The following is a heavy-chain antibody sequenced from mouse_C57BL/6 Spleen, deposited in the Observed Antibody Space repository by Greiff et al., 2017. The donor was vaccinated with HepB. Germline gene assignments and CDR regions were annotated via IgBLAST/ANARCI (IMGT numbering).Heavy chain of an antibody. CDR1: GYTFTTYP. CDR3: ARGDYYGSSSYAMDY. V-gene: IGHV1-47*01. CDR2: FHPYNDDT. D-gene: IGHD1-1*01. Sequence: QVQLKQSGAELVKPGASVKMSCKASGYTFTTYPIEWMKQNHGKSLEWIGNFHPYNDDTKYNAKFKGKATLTVEKSSSTVYLELSRLTSDDSAVYYCARGDYYGSSSYAMDYWGQGTSVTVSS. J-gene: IGHJ4*01.